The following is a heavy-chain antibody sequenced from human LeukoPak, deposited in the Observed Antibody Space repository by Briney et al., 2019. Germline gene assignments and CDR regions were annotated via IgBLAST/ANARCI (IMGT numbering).Heavy chain of an antibody. CDR1: GYTFNNYG. J-gene: IGHJ4*02. CDR3: ARGSSTMVRGVTPVYY. CDR2: ISTYNGNT. D-gene: IGHD3-10*01. V-gene: IGHV1-18*01. Sequence: ASVKVSCKASGYTFNNYGITWVRQAPGQGLEWMGWISTYNGNTNYAQKLQGRVTMTTDTSTSTAYMELRSLRSDDAAVYYCARGSSTMVRGVTPVYYWGQGTLVTVSS.